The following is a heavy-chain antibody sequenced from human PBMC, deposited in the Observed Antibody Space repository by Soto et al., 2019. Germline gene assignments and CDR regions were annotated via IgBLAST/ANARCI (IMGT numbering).Heavy chain of an antibody. CDR3: ARERRGDSRYYFGY. V-gene: IGHV1-69*12. Sequence: QVQLVQSGAEVKKPGSSVKVSCKASGGTFSSYAISWVRQAPGQGLEWLGGIIPIFGTANYAQKFQGRVTITEDESTSHDYMELRSVRPEDTGLHYCARERRGDSRYYFGYRGPGTLVTVSS. D-gene: IGHD5-18*01. CDR2: IIPIFGTA. J-gene: IGHJ4*02. CDR1: GGTFSSYA.